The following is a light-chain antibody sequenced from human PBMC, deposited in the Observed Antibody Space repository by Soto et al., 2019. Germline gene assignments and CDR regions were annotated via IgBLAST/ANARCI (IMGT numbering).Light chain of an antibody. CDR1: RSNIGTNT. Sequence: QSVLTQPPSASVSPGQRVTISCSGSRSNIGTNTVNWYQHLPGTAPKLLIFSNDQRPSGVPDRFSGSKSGTSASLAISGLQSEDEADYYCATWDGSLPGEVFGGGTKLTVL. CDR3: ATWDGSLPGEV. CDR2: SND. V-gene: IGLV1-44*01. J-gene: IGLJ2*01.